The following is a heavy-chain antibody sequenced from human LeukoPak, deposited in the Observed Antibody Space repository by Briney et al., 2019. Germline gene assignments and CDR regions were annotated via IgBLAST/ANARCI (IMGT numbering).Heavy chain of an antibody. D-gene: IGHD1-26*01. V-gene: IGHV3-48*02. CDR2: ITSSSDSI. Sequence: GGSLRLSCAASGFTFSSYTMNWVRQAPGKGLGCLSYITSSSDSIHYADSVRGRFTVSRDNAKNSLYLQMNSLRDEDTAVYYCARDPGYSRPSSYGYFDHWGQGTLATVSS. J-gene: IGHJ4*02. CDR1: GFTFSSYT. CDR3: ARDPGYSRPSSYGYFDH.